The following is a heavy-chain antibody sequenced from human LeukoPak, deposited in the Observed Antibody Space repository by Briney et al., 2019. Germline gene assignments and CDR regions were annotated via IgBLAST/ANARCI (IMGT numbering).Heavy chain of an antibody. D-gene: IGHD5-12*01. CDR1: GFTFSSYG. CDR2: ISYDGSNK. Sequence: GGSLRLSCAASGFTFSSYGMHWVRQAPGKGLEWVAVISYDGSNKYYADSVKGRFTISRDNSKDTLYLQMNSLRAEDTAVYYCAKQGDSGYAPGWGQGTLVTVSS. CDR3: AKQGDSGYAPG. J-gene: IGHJ4*02. V-gene: IGHV3-30*18.